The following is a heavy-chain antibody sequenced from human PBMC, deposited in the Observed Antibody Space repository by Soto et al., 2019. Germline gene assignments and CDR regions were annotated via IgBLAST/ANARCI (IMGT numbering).Heavy chain of an antibody. J-gene: IGHJ6*02. D-gene: IGHD1-26*01. CDR1: GYSISSGYY. Sequence: SETLSLTCTVSGYSISSGYYWGWIRQPPGKGLEWIGSIYHSGSTYYNPSLKSRVTISVDTSKNQFSLKLSSVTAADTAVYYCARDVWELDRYYYYGMDVWGQGTTVTVSS. CDR3: ARDVWELDRYYYYGMDV. V-gene: IGHV4-38-2*02. CDR2: IYHSGST.